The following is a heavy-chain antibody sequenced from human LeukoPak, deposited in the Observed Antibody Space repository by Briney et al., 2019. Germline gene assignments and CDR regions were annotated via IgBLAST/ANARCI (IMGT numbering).Heavy chain of an antibody. V-gene: IGHV3-11*01. CDR3: ASTTTVTTTPYYYYYGMDV. CDR2: ISSSGSTI. Sequence: PGGSLRLSCAASGFTFSDYYMSWIRQAPGKGLEWVSYISSSGSTIDYADSVKGRFTISRDNAKNSLYLQMNSLRAEDTAVYYCASTTTVTTTPYYYYYGMDVWGQGTTVTVSS. J-gene: IGHJ6*02. CDR1: GFTFSDYY. D-gene: IGHD4-17*01.